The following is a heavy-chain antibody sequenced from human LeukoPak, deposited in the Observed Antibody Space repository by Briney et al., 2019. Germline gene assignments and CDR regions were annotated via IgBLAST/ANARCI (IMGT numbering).Heavy chain of an antibody. J-gene: IGHJ4*02. CDR2: TFNSGSA. CDR3: ARNVGDGYNSLGGY. Sequence: PSETLSLTCSVSGGSFSTYYWSWIRQPPGKGLEWIGYTFNSGSATYNPSLKSRVTISVDTSKNQFSLKLSSVTAADTAVYYCARNVGDGYNSLGGYWGQGTLVTVSS. CDR1: GGSFSTYY. V-gene: IGHV4-59*08. D-gene: IGHD5-24*01.